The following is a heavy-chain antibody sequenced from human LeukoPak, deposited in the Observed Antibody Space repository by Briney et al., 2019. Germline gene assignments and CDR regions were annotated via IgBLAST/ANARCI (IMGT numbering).Heavy chain of an antibody. CDR2: IYYSGST. V-gene: IGHV4-39*07. CDR3: ASARYNWNDGERVDY. J-gene: IGHJ4*02. CDR1: GGSISSSSYY. Sequence: SETLSLTCTVSGGSISSSSYYWGWIRQPPGKGLEWIGSIYYSGSTYYNPSLKSRVTISVDTSKNQFSLKLSSVTAADTAVYYCASARYNWNDGERVDYWGQGTLVTVSS. D-gene: IGHD1-1*01.